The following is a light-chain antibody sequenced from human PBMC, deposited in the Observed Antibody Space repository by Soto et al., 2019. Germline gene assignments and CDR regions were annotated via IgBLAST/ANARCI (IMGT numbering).Light chain of an antibody. V-gene: IGKV3-20*01. CDR1: QSVTSNY. CDR2: GAS. J-gene: IGKJ1*01. Sequence: ETVLTQSPGTLSLSPGERATLFCRASQSVTSNYLAWYQQKPGQAPRLLIYGASSRATGIPDRFSGSGSGTDFPLTIRRLEPEDFAVYYCQQHGTSPPSWTFGQGTKVEIK. CDR3: QQHGTSPPSWT.